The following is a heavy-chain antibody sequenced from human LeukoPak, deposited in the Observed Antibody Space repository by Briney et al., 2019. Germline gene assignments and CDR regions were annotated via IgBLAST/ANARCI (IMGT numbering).Heavy chain of an antibody. CDR2: IRYDGSNK. D-gene: IGHD3-10*01. CDR3: AKESMWFGESNPFDY. V-gene: IGHV3-30*02. J-gene: IGHJ4*02. Sequence: QAGGSLRLSCAASGFTFSSYGMHWVRQAPGKGLEWVAFIRYDGSNKYYADSVKGRFTISRDNSKNTTVYLQMNSLRAEDTALYYCAKESMWFGESNPFDYWGQGTLVTVSS. CDR1: GFTFSSYG.